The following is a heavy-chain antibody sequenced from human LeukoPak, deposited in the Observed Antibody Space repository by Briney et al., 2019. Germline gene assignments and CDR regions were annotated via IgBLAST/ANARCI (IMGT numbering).Heavy chain of an antibody. CDR1: GYTLTAYY. CDR3: ARGYCSGGTCYLVENWLDP. CDR2: INPNSGGT. J-gene: IGHJ5*02. V-gene: IGHV1-2*06. Sequence: EASVKVSCKASGYTLTAYYIYWVRQAPGQGLEWMGRINPNSGGTDYAQNFQGRVTMTRDTSISTAYKELSRLRSDDTAVYYCARGYCSGGTCYLVENWLDPWGQGTLVTVSS. D-gene: IGHD2-15*01.